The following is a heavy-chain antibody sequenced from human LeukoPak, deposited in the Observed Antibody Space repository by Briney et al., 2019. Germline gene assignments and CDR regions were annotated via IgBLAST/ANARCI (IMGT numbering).Heavy chain of an antibody. Sequence: GGSLRLSCAASGFNLSSYAMSWVRQAPGKGLEWVSGISGSGVGTYYADSVKGRFTISRDNSKNTLDLQMNSLRAEDTAVYYCAKGDTSIVRRYYFDYWGQGTLVTVS. CDR2: ISGSGVGT. CDR3: AKGDTSIVRRYYFDY. J-gene: IGHJ4*02. D-gene: IGHD5-18*01. V-gene: IGHV3-23*01. CDR1: GFNLSSYA.